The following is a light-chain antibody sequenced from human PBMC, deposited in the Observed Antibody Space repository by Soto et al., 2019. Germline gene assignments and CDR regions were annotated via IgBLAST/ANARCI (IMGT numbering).Light chain of an antibody. V-gene: IGKV3-15*01. CDR3: QQYNNWPLT. J-gene: IGKJ4*01. Sequence: EIVMTQSPATLSVSPGEGATLSCRASQSIRSNLAWYQQKPGQAPRLLIYGASTRATDIPARFSGSGSGTDFSLTISSLQPEDFAVYCCQQYNNWPLTFGGGTRVEIK. CDR1: QSIRSN. CDR2: GAS.